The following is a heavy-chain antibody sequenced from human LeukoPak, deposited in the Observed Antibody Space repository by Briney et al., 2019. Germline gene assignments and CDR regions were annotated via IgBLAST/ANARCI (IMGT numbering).Heavy chain of an antibody. CDR2: IIPIFGTA. J-gene: IGHJ4*02. Sequence: ASVKVSCKASGGTFSSYAISWVRQAPGQGLEWMGGIIPIFGTANYAQKFQGRVTITADESTSTAYMELSSLRSEDTAVYYCARGGYSYGWFDYWGQGTPVTVSS. CDR3: ARGGYSYGWFDY. V-gene: IGHV1-69*01. D-gene: IGHD5-18*01. CDR1: GGTFSSYA.